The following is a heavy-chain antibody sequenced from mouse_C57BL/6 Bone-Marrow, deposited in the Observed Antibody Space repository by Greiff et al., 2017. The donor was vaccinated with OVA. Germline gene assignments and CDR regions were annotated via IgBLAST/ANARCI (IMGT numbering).Heavy chain of an antibody. CDR2: ISSGGSCT. D-gene: IGHD2-14*01. J-gene: IGHJ2*01. CDR1: GFTFSSYG. CDR3: ASLGYFDY. V-gene: IGHV5-6*01. Sequence: EVQGVESGGDLVKPGGSLKLSCAASGFTFSSYGMSWVRQTPDKRLEWVATISSGGSCTYYPDSVKGRFTISRDNAKNTLYLQMSSLKSEDTAMYYCASLGYFDYWGQGTTLTVSS.